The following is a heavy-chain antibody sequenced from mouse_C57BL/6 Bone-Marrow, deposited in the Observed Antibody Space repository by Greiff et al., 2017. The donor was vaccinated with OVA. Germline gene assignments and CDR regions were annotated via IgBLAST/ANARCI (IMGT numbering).Heavy chain of an antibody. CDR3: EKHRWLLRPFAY. CDR1: GFTFSSYG. J-gene: IGHJ3*01. CDR2: ISSGGSYA. V-gene: IGHV5-6*02. D-gene: IGHD2-3*01. Sequence: DVKLVESGGDLVKPGGSLKLSCAASGFTFSSYGMSWVRQTPDKRLEWVATISSGGSYAYYPGSVKVRITISKDNAKNTLYLKMSHLKSEDTDMYDREKHRWLLRPFAYGGQGTLVTVSA.